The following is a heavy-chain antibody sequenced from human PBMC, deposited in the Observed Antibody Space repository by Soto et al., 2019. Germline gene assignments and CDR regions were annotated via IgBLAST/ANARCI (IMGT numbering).Heavy chain of an antibody. CDR2: INHSGST. J-gene: IGHJ3*01. CDR3: AFRDYWLLGDAFDF. D-gene: IGHD3-9*01. Sequence: QVQLQQWGAGLLKPSETLSLTCAVYGGSFSGYYWSWIRQPPGKGLEWIGEINHSGSTNYNPSLKSRVTISVDTSKNQFSLKLSSVTAADTAVYYCAFRDYWLLGDAFDFWGQGTMVTVSS. V-gene: IGHV4-34*01. CDR1: GGSFSGYY.